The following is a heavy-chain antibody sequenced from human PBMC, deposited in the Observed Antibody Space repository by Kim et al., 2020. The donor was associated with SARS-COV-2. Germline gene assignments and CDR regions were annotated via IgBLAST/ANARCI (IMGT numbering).Heavy chain of an antibody. J-gene: IGHJ3*02. CDR2: IKSKTAGGTT. CDR1: GFSFRNTW. D-gene: IGHD1-26*01. CDR3: TTEDGDSGGAFRI. V-gene: IGHV3-15*01. Sequence: GGSLRLSCAASGFSFRNTWMSWVRQGPGKGLEWVGRIKSKTAGGTTDYAAPVKGRFTISRDDPKNTLYLQMNSLKTEDTALYYCTTEDGDSGGAFRIWGQGTMVTVS.